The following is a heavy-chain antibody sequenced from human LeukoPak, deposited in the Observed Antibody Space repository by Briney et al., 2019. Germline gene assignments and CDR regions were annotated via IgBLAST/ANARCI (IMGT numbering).Heavy chain of an antibody. CDR1: GVSIRTYY. CDR3: ASSSPAADF. CDR2: ISTSGNI. Sequence: SETLSLTCTVSGVSIRTYYWSWIRQPAGKGLEWMGHISTSGNINYNPSLKSRVSMSVDTSKNQFSLKLTSVTAADTAVYYCASSSPAADFRGQGTLVTVSS. J-gene: IGHJ4*02. V-gene: IGHV4-4*07. D-gene: IGHD2-2*01.